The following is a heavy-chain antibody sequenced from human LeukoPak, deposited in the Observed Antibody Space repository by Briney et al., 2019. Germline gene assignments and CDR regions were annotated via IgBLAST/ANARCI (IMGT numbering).Heavy chain of an antibody. J-gene: IGHJ4*02. V-gene: IGHV1-69*02. CDR2: IIPILGIA. CDR1: GGTFSSYT. Sequence: GASVKVSCKASGGTFSSYTISWVRQAPGQGLEWVGRIIPILGIANYAQKFQGRVTITADKSTSTAYMELSSLRSEDTAVYYCASRGAGYYDSSGYSYYWGQGTLVTVSS. CDR3: ASRGAGYYDSSGYSYY. D-gene: IGHD3-22*01.